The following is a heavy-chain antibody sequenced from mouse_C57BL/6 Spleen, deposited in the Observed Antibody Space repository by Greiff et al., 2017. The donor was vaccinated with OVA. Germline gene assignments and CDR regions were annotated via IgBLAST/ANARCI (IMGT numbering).Heavy chain of an antibody. J-gene: IGHJ2*01. Sequence: EVQLQQSGAELVKPGASVKLSCTASGFNFKDYYMHWVKQRPEQGLEWIGRIDPYDGETKYAPKFPGKTTITVDTSSNTAYLQRSSLTSEDTAVYYCARGNYVDYWGKGTTLTVSS. V-gene: IGHV14-2*01. CDR2: IDPYDGET. CDR3: ARGNYVDY. CDR1: GFNFKDYY.